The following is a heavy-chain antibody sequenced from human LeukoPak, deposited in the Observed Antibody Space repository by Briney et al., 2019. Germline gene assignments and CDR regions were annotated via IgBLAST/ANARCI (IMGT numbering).Heavy chain of an antibody. Sequence: NSSETLSLTCTVSGGSISSYSWSWIRQPPGKGLEWIGYIYYSGSTNYNPSLKSRVTISVDTSKNQFSLKLSSVTAADTAVYYCARGKKYYFDYWGQGTLVTVSS. CDR2: IYYSGST. CDR1: GGSISSYS. V-gene: IGHV4-59*01. CDR3: ARGKKYYFDY. J-gene: IGHJ4*02.